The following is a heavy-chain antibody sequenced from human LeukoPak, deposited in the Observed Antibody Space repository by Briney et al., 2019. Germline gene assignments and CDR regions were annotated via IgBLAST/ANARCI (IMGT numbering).Heavy chain of an antibody. CDR2: IGPTGSDR. J-gene: IGHJ4*02. V-gene: IGHV3-21*06. CDR1: GLTFSTSG. CDR3: ATETNGRHYDY. D-gene: IGHD1-14*01. Sequence: GGSLRLSCTASGLTFSTSGFNWVRQAPGKGLEWVASIGPTGSDRYHADSIKGRFTVSRDNANNFLYLQMNSLKAEDTAVYYCATETNGRHYDYWGQGTPLTVSS.